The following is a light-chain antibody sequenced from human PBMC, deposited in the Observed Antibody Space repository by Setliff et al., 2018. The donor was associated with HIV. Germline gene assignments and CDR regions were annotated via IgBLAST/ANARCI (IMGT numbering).Light chain of an antibody. CDR1: SSDVGGYDY. CDR2: EVS. Sequence: QSALAQPASVSGSPGQSITISCTGTSSDVGGYDYVSWYQQHPGKAPKLMIYEVSNRPSGASNRFSGSKSGNTASLTISGLQAEDEADYYCNSYTSSSTCVFGTGTKVTVL. J-gene: IGLJ1*01. CDR3: NSYTSSSTCV. V-gene: IGLV2-14*01.